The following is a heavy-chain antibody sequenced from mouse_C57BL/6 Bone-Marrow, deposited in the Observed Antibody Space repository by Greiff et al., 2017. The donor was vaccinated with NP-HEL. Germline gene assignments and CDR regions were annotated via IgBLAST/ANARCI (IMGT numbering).Heavy chain of an antibody. J-gene: IGHJ3*01. Sequence: QVHVKQSGAELVKPGASVKISCKASGYAFSSYWMNWVKQRPGKGLEWIGQIYPGDGDTNYNGKFKGKATLTADKSSSTAYMQLSSLNSEDSAVYFCARPFTTVGEAWGQGTLVTVSA. D-gene: IGHD1-1*01. V-gene: IGHV1-80*01. CDR3: ARPFTTVGEA. CDR1: GYAFSSYW. CDR2: IYPGDGDT.